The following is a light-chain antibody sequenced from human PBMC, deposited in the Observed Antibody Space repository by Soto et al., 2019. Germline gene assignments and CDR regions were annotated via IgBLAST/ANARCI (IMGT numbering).Light chain of an antibody. CDR2: AAS. Sequence: AIQMTQSPSSLSASVGARVTITCRASQGIRYDLGWYQQKPGKAPNLLIYAASSLQSGVPSRFSGSGSGTDFTLTISSPQLEDFATYYCLQDYNHPYTFGQGTKLEIK. J-gene: IGKJ2*01. V-gene: IGKV1-6*01. CDR1: QGIRYD. CDR3: LQDYNHPYT.